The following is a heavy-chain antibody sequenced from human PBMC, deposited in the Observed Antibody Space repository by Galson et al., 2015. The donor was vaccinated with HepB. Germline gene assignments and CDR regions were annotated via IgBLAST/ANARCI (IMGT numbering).Heavy chain of an antibody. Sequence: VKVSCKASGYTFTDSFIHWVRQAPGQGLEWVGWTKPESGDTHYAQKFQGRVSMTRDPSITTFHTELRTLEFDDTAIFYCVRDGLGPTSFASWGQGTLISVSS. CDR2: TKPESGDT. J-gene: IGHJ4*02. CDR3: VRDGLGPTSFAS. D-gene: IGHD1-26*01. CDR1: GYTFTDSF. V-gene: IGHV1-2*02.